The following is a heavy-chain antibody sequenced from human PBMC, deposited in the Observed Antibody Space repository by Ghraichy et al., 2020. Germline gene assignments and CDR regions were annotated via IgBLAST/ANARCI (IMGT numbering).Heavy chain of an antibody. J-gene: IGHJ6*02. CDR1: GGSFSGYY. V-gene: IGHV4-34*01. CDR2: INHSGST. CDR3: ARVPITMVRGVIIGYYYYYYGMDV. D-gene: IGHD3-10*01. Sequence: SETLSLTCAVYGGSFSGYYWSWIRQPPGKGLEWIGEINHSGSTNYNPSLKSRVTISVDTSKNQFSLKLSSVTAADTAVYYCARVPITMVRGVIIGYYYYYYGMDVWGQGTTVTVSS.